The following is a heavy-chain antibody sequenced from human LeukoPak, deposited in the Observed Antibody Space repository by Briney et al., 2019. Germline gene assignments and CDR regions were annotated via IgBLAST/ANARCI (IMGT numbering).Heavy chain of an antibody. V-gene: IGHV1-18*01. CDR1: GYTFAING. CDR2: IATYNGKT. CDR3: ARVYNSYYYYMDV. Sequence: ASVKLSCKASGYTFAINGIAWVRQAPGQGLEWMGWIATYNGKTDYAQNLQGRVTMTTDLSTGTAYMELRSLRSDDTAAYYCARVYNSYYYYMDVWGKGTPVTVSS. J-gene: IGHJ6*03. D-gene: IGHD1-14*01.